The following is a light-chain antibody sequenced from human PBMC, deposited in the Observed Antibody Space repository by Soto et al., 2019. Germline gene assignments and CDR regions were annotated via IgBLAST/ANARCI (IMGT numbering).Light chain of an antibody. CDR1: QSVGRY. CDR2: DAS. J-gene: IGKJ5*01. CDR3: QQRNNWPPIT. Sequence: ENVLTQSPAILSLSPGDTATLSCRASQSVGRYLAWYQQKPGQAPRLVIYDASNRATGVPDRFSGSGSGTEFTLSISNLEPEDFAIYYCQQRNNWPPITFGQGTR. V-gene: IGKV3-11*01.